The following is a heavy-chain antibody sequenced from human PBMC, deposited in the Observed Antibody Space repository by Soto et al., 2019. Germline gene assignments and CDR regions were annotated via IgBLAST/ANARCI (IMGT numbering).Heavy chain of an antibody. CDR3: ARVSKGP. V-gene: IGHV4-34*01. D-gene: IGHD4-4*01. J-gene: IGHJ5*02. CDR1: GGSFSGYY. Sequence: QVQLQQWGAGLLKPSETLSLTCAVYGGSFSGYYWSWIRQPPGKGLEWIGEINHSGSTNYNPPLKRRVTISVDTSKNQFSLRLSSVTAADTAVYYCARVSKGPWGQGTLVTVSS. CDR2: INHSGST.